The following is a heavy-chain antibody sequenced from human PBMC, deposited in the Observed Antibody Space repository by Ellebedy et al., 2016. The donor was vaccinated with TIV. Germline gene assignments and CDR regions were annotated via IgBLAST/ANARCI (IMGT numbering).Heavy chain of an antibody. V-gene: IGHV5-10-1*01. D-gene: IGHD1-1*01. CDR1: GYSFTSYW. J-gene: IGHJ6*02. CDR3: ATTGLVQLERQDCMDV. Sequence: GESLKISXKGSGYSFTSYWISWVRQMPGKGLEWMGRIDPSDSYTNYSPSFQGRVTISADKSISTAYLQWSSLKASDTAMYYCATTGLVQLERQDCMDVWGQGTTVTVSS. CDR2: IDPSDSYT.